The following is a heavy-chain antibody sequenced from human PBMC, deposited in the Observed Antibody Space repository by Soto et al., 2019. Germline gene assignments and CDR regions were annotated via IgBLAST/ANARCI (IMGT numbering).Heavy chain of an antibody. CDR2: MNPNSGNT. CDR1: GYTFTSYD. V-gene: IGHV1-8*01. D-gene: IGHD1-26*01. J-gene: IGHJ6*02. CDR3: ARGTPSGSYWVDYYYYGMDV. Sequence: GASVKVSCKASGYTFTSYDINWVRQATGQGLEWMGWMNPNSGNTGYAQKFQGRVTMTRNTCISTAYMELSSLRSEDTAVYYCARGTPSGSYWVDYYYYGMDVWGQGTTVTVSS.